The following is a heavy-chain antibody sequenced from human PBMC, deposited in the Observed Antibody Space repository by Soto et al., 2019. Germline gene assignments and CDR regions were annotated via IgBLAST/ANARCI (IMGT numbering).Heavy chain of an antibody. CDR1: GYTFTSYY. Sequence: ASVKVSCKASGYTFTSYYMYWVRQAPGQGLEWMGIINPSGGSTSYAQKFQGRVTMTRDTSTSTVYMELSSLRSEDTAVYYCARVEAGSYSSSWYVFDYWGQGTLVTVSS. J-gene: IGHJ4*02. V-gene: IGHV1-46*01. D-gene: IGHD6-13*01. CDR2: INPSGGST. CDR3: ARVEAGSYSSSWYVFDY.